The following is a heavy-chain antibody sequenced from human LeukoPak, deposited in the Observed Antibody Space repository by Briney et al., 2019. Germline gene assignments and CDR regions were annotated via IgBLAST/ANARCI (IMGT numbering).Heavy chain of an antibody. J-gene: IGHJ2*01. CDR3: ARGRAVTTRRGYWYCDL. D-gene: IGHD4-17*01. V-gene: IGHV4-30-4*01. Sequence: SQTLCLSCAVSGVSISSGAYYWGCVRQPPGKGREWIRYIFYSGSTFYNPSPNSRVTISLDTSKTRFSLRLTSGTAAYTAVYYWARGRAVTTRRGYWYCDLWGRGTLGTVSS. CDR1: GVSISSGAYY. CDR2: IFYSGST.